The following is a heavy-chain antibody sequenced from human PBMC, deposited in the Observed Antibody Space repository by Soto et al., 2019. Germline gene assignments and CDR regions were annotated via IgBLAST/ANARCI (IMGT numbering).Heavy chain of an antibody. D-gene: IGHD3-9*01. CDR2: ISAYNGNT. CDR3: ARVDGDIFTDPDAFDI. J-gene: IGHJ3*02. CDR1: GYTFTSYG. V-gene: IGHV1-18*01. Sequence: QVQLVQSGAEVKKPGASVKVSCKTSGYTFTSYGISWVRQAPGQGLEWMGWISAYNGNTNYAQKLQDRVTMTTDTSTSTAYMELRSLRSDDTAVYYCARVDGDIFTDPDAFDIWGQGTMVTVSS.